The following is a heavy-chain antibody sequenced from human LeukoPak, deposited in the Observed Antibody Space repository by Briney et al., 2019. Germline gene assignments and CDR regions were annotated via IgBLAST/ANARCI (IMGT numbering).Heavy chain of an antibody. CDR2: IYTSGST. D-gene: IGHD3-10*01. Sequence: PSETLSLTCTVSGGSISSYYWSWIRQPAGKGLEWIGRIYTSGSTNYNPSLKSRVTMSVDTSKNQFSLKLSSVTAADTAVYYCARVKTYYYGSGSPDWFDPWGQGTLVTVSS. CDR3: ARVKTYYYGSGSPDWFDP. V-gene: IGHV4-4*07. J-gene: IGHJ5*02. CDR1: GGSISSYY.